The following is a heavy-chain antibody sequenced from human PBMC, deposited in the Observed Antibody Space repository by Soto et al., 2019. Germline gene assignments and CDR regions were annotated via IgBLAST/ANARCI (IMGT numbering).Heavy chain of an antibody. V-gene: IGHV4-59*01. Sequence: SETLSLTCTVSRDSLSNYYWSWIRQPQGKRLEWIGYIYYTGSTIYNPSLESRVTMSVDTSKNQFSLKVNSVNAADTAVYYCAKSRRTEAEGYTRDYWGRGT. CDR2: IYYTGST. D-gene: IGHD6-13*01. CDR1: RDSLSNYY. CDR3: AKSRRTEAEGYTRDY. J-gene: IGHJ4*02.